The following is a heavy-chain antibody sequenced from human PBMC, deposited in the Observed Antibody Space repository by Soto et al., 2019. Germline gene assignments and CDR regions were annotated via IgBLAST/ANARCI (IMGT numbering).Heavy chain of an antibody. J-gene: IGHJ4*02. V-gene: IGHV4-59*01. CDR2: IYYSGST. D-gene: IGHD3-16*01. CDR1: GGSISSYY. CDR3: ARGRLIAKRSTPYFDY. Sequence: SETLSLTCTVSGGSISSYYWSWIRQPPGKGLEWIGYIYYSGSTNYNPSPKSRVTISVDTSKNQFSLKLSSVTAADTAVYYCARGRLIAKRSTPYFDYWGQGTLVTVSS.